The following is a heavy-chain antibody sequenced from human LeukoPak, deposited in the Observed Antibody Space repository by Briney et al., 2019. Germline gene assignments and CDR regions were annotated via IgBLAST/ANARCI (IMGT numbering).Heavy chain of an antibody. J-gene: IGHJ4*02. CDR2: IIPIFGTA. V-gene: IGHV1-69*13. Sequence: SVKVSCKASGGTFSSYAISWVRQAPGQGLEWMGGIIPIFGTANYAQKFQGRVTVTADESTSTAYMELSSLRSEDTAVYYCAVFVAAAGIFDYWGQGTLVTVSS. CDR3: AVFVAAAGIFDY. D-gene: IGHD6-13*01. CDR1: GGTFSSYA.